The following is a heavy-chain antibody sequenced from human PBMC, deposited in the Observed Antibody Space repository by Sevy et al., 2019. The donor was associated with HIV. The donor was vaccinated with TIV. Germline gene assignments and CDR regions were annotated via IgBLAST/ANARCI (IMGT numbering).Heavy chain of an antibody. D-gene: IGHD2-15*01. CDR2: IWYDGSNK. CDR3: AKTGLGGYCSGGSCYAYFDY. Sequence: GGSLRLSCAASGFTFSSYGMHWVRQAPGKGLEWVAVIWYDGSNKYYADSVKGRFTISRDNSKNTLYLQMKSLRAEDTAVYYCAKTGLGGYCSGGSCYAYFDYWGQGTLVTVSS. J-gene: IGHJ4*02. V-gene: IGHV3-33*06. CDR1: GFTFSSYG.